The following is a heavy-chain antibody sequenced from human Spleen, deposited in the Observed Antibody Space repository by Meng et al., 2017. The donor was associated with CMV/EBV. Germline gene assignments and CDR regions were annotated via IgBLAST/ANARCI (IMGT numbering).Heavy chain of an antibody. J-gene: IGHJ5*02. CDR2: ISAYNGNT. Sequence: SGYTFTSYGISWVLPAPGQGLEWMGWISAYNGNTNYAQKLQGRVTMTTDTSTSTAYMELRSLRSDDTAVYYCARDCSSTSCYSIRFDPWGQGTLVTVSS. D-gene: IGHD2-2*01. CDR1: GYTFTSYG. CDR3: ARDCSSTSCYSIRFDP. V-gene: IGHV1-18*01.